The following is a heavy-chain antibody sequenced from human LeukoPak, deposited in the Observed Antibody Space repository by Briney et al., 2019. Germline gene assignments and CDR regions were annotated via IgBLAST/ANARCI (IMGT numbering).Heavy chain of an antibody. D-gene: IGHD5-12*01. CDR3: AREAGYSGYDFGY. Sequence: ASVKVSCKASGYTFTGYYMHWVRQAPGQGLEWMGWINPNSGGTNYAQTFQGRVTMTRDTSISTAYMELSRLRSDDTAVYYCAREAGYSGYDFGYWGQGTLVTVSS. J-gene: IGHJ4*02. CDR2: INPNSGGT. CDR1: GYTFTGYY. V-gene: IGHV1-2*02.